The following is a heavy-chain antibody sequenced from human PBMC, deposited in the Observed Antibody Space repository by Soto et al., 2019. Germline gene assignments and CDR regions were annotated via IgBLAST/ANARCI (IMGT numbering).Heavy chain of an antibody. V-gene: IGHV4-59*01. CDR1: GGSISSYY. CDR2: IYYSGST. D-gene: IGHD4-17*01. J-gene: IGHJ6*02. Sequence: PSETLSLSCTVSGGSISSYYWSGIRQPPGKGLEWIGYIYYSGSTNYNPSLKSRVTISVDTSKNQFSLKLSSVTAADTAVYYCAREGLLAVTNLNYYYYGMDVWGQGTTVTVSS. CDR3: AREGLLAVTNLNYYYYGMDV.